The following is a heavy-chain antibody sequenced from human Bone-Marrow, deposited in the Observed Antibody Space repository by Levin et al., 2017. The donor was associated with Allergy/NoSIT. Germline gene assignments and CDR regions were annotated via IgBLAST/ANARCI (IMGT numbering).Heavy chain of an antibody. Sequence: GASVKVSCAASGFTVNNNYMIWVRQAPGKGLEWVSQIYSDGTTHFADSVKGRFAISRDSSKNTMYLQMNSLRPEDTAMYYCARNPGAVPTTSWGRGTMVTVSS. CDR3: ARNPGAVPTTS. D-gene: IGHD2-2*01. CDR2: IYSDGTT. V-gene: IGHV3-53*01. CDR1: GFTVNNNY. J-gene: IGHJ3*01.